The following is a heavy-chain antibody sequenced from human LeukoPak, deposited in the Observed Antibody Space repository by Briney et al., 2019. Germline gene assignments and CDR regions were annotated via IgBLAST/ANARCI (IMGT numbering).Heavy chain of an antibody. J-gene: IGHJ3*01. D-gene: IGHD2-2*01. CDR1: GGSFSGYY. CDR2: IYYSGST. CDR3: ARGGYVVATAHGLNY. V-gene: IGHV4-59*01. Sequence: SETLSLTCAVYGGSFSGYYWSWIRQPPGKGLEWIGYIYYSGSTNYNPSLKSRVTISVDTSKNQFSLNLSSVTAADTAVYYCARGGYVVATAHGLNYWGQGTMVTVSS.